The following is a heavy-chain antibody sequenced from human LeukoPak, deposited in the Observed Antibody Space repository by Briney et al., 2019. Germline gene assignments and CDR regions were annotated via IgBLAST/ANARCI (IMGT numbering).Heavy chain of an antibody. CDR1: GGTISSYY. CDR2: IYYSGST. D-gene: IGHD4-11*01. Sequence: SETLSLTCTVPGGTISSYYWSWIRQPPGKGLEWIGYIYYSGSTNYNPSLKSRVTISVDTSKNQFSLKLSSVTAADTAVYYCARLTSGYSNCVFDYWGQGTLVTVSS. CDR3: ARLTSGYSNCVFDY. J-gene: IGHJ4*02. V-gene: IGHV4-59*01.